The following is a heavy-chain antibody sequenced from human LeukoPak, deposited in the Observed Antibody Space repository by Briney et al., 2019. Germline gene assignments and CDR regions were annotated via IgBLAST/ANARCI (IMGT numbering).Heavy chain of an antibody. CDR3: ARGVPIIVVPAAIALGWFDP. CDR1: GGPFSGYY. V-gene: IGHV4-34*01. J-gene: IGHJ5*02. Sequence: KPSETLSLTCAVYGGPFSGYYWSWIRQPPGKGLEWIGEINHSGSTNYNPSLKSRVTISVDTSKNQFSLKLSSVTAADTAVYYCARGVPIIVVPAAIALGWFDPWGQGTLVTVSS. D-gene: IGHD2-2*02. CDR2: INHSGST.